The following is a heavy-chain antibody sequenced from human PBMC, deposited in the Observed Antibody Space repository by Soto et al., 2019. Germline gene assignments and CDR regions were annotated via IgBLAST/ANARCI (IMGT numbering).Heavy chain of an antibody. CDR1: GFTFSNNA. CDR2: IGDSGGMP. V-gene: IGHV3-23*01. Sequence: EVQLLESGGGLVQPGGSLRLSCAASGFTFSNNAMSWVRQAPGKGLEWVSLIGDSGGMPYYPESVKSRFTISRDTSRNTLYLQMNILRVEDAAVYYCAKVISTGIHRGYLDYWGQGTLVAFSS. CDR3: AKVISTGIHRGYLDY. D-gene: IGHD3-10*01. J-gene: IGHJ4*02.